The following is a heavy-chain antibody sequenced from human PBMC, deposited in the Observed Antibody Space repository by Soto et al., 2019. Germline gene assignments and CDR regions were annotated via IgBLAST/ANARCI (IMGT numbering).Heavy chain of an antibody. CDR2: INAGNGNT. Sequence: SVKVSCKASGYTFTRYAMHWVRQAPGQRLEWMGWINAGNGNTKYSQKFQGRVTITRDTSASTAYMELSSLRSEDTAVYYCARSIVVVTAADYWGQGTLVTVS. CDR3: ARSIVVVTAADY. V-gene: IGHV1-3*01. CDR1: GYTFTRYA. J-gene: IGHJ4*02. D-gene: IGHD2-21*02.